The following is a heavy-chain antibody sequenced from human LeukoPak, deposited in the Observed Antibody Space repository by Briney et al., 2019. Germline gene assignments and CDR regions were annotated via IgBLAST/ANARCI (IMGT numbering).Heavy chain of an antibody. D-gene: IGHD6-13*01. CDR2: INHSGST. Sequence: PSETLSLTCAVYGGSFSGYYWSWIRQPPGKGLEWIGEINHSGSTYYNPSLKSQVTISVDTSKNQFSLKLSSVTAADTAVYYCARQQRQLGYFDYWGQGTLVTVSS. CDR3: ARQQRQLGYFDY. J-gene: IGHJ4*02. V-gene: IGHV4-34*01. CDR1: GGSFSGYY.